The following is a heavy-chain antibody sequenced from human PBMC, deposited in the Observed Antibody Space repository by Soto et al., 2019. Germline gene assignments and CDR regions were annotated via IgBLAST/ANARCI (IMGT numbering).Heavy chain of an antibody. V-gene: IGHV5-51*01. CDR1: GYSFTSYW. D-gene: IGHD2-15*01. CDR3: ARLVYCSGGSCPRQERFGWFDP. CDR2: IYPGDSDT. J-gene: IGHJ5*02. Sequence: HGESLKISCKGSGYSFTSYWIVWVRQMPGKGLEWMGIIYPGDSDTRYSPSFQGQVTISADKSISTAYLQWSSLKASDTAMYYCARLVYCSGGSCPRQERFGWFDPWGQGTLLTVSS.